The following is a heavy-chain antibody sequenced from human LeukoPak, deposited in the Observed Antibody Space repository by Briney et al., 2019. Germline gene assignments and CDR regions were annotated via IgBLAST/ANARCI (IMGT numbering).Heavy chain of an antibody. CDR1: GFTFSDHY. D-gene: IGHD7-27*01. J-gene: IGHJ3*02. Sequence: PGGSLRLSCAASGFTFSDHYMDWVRQAPGKGLEWVGRTRNKANSYTTEYAASVKGRFTISRDDSKYSLYLQMNSLKTEDTAVYYCARDLGMGAFDIWGQGTMVTVSS. V-gene: IGHV3-72*01. CDR3: ARDLGMGAFDI. CDR2: TRNKANSYTT.